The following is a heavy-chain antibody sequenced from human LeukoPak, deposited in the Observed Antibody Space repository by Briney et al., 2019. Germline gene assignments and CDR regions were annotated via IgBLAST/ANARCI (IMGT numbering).Heavy chain of an antibody. CDR3: AKEEWGFGEFPLFMDV. D-gene: IGHD3-10*01. CDR2: ISGSGGST. J-gene: IGHJ6*03. CDR1: GFTVSSYG. Sequence: GGTLRLSCAASGFTVSSYGMSWVRQAPGKGLEWVSAISGSGGSTYYADSVKGRFTISRDKSENTLYLQMNSLRAEDTAVYYCAKEEWGFGEFPLFMDVWGKGTTVTISS. V-gene: IGHV3-23*01.